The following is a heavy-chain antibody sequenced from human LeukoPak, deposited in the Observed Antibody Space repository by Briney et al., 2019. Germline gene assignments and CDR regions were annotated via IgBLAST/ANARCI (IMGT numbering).Heavy chain of an antibody. J-gene: IGHJ5*02. Sequence: PSETLSLTCAVYGGSFSGYYWSWIRQPPGKGLDWIGEINHSGSTNYNPSLKSRVTISVDTSKNQFSLKLRSVTAADTAVDYCARALPPNYGSASIAPNWFDPWGQGTLVTVSS. CDR1: GGSFSGYY. CDR2: INHSGST. CDR3: ARALPPNYGSASIAPNWFDP. D-gene: IGHD3-10*01. V-gene: IGHV4-34*01.